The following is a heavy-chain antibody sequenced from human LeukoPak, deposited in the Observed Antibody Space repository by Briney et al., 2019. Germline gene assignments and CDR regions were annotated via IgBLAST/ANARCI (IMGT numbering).Heavy chain of an antibody. Sequence: GGSLRLSCVASGFTFGKYWMSWVRQAPGKGLEWVANIKLDGSEKNYVDSVKGRFTISRDNTKNSLYLQMNSLRAEDTAVYYCAKDRGWCFEYWGQGTVVTVSS. D-gene: IGHD6-19*01. CDR2: IKLDGSEK. CDR3: AKDRGWCFEY. CDR1: GFTFGKYW. J-gene: IGHJ4*02. V-gene: IGHV3-7*01.